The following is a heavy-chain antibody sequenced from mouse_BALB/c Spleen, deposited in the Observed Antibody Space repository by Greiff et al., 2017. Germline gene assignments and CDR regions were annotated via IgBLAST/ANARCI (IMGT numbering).Heavy chain of an antibody. CDR3: ARPAYYRYDGIVYYAMDY. CDR1: GYSFTGYY. Sequence: LVKTGASVKISCKASGYSFTGYYMHWVKQSHGKSLEWIGYISCYNGATSYNQKFKGKATFTVDTSSSTAYMQFNSLTSEDSAVYYCARPAYYRYDGIVYYAMDYWGQGTSVTVSS. D-gene: IGHD2-14*01. CDR2: ISCYNGAT. J-gene: IGHJ4*01. V-gene: IGHV1S34*01.